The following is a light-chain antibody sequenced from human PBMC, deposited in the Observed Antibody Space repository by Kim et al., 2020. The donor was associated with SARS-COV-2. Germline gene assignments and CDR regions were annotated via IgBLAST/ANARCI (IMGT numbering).Light chain of an antibody. V-gene: IGKV1-39*01. CDR3: QQTYHNDIT. Sequence: DIQMTQSPSYLSASVGDRVTITCRASQSISNFLHWYQQKPGKAPKLLVCAASSLQTGVPSRFSAAGSGTTFTLTISSLQPADFATYYCQQTYHNDITFGQGTRLEIK. CDR2: AAS. CDR1: QSISNF. J-gene: IGKJ5*01.